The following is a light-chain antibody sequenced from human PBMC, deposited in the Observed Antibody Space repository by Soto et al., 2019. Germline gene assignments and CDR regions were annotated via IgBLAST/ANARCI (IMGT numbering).Light chain of an antibody. J-gene: IGKJ4*01. Sequence: DIQMTQSPSSLSASVGDSVTITCRASQSITTLLNWHQKKPGKAPNLLIYAASSLRSGVPSRFSGAGSGTEFSLTISALQPEDFASYFCQQSSNIPLTFGGGIKVDIK. CDR1: QSITTL. V-gene: IGKV1-39*01. CDR2: AAS. CDR3: QQSSNIPLT.